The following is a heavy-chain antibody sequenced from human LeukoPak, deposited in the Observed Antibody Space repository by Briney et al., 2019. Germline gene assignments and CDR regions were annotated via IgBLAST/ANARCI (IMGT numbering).Heavy chain of an antibody. CDR3: ARVVGYCSGGSCCSYYYYMDV. J-gene: IGHJ6*03. CDR1: GFTFSDYY. CDR2: ISSSGSTI. V-gene: IGHV3-11*04. D-gene: IGHD2-15*01. Sequence: GGSLRLSCAASGFTFSDYYMSWIRQAPGKGLEWVSYISSSGSTIYYADSVKGRFTISRDNAKNSLYLQMNSLRAEDTAVYYCARVVGYCSGGSCCSYYYYMDVWGKGTTVTISS.